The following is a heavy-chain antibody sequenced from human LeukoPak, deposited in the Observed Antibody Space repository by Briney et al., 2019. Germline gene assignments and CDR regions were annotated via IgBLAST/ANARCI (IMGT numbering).Heavy chain of an antibody. Sequence: SETLSLTCTVSGGSISSSSYYWGWIRQPPGKGLEWIGSIYYSGSTYYNPSLKSRVTISADTSKNQFSLKLSSVTAADTAVYYCARDPHYGDYVWYFDYWGQGTLVTVSS. J-gene: IGHJ4*02. D-gene: IGHD4-17*01. CDR1: GGSISSSSYY. CDR2: IYYSGST. CDR3: ARDPHYGDYVWYFDY. V-gene: IGHV4-39*07.